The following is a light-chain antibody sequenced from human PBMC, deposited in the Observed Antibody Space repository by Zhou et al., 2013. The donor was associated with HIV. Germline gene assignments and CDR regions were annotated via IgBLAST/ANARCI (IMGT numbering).Light chain of an antibody. J-gene: IGKJ2*01. CDR2: GAS. Sequence: ETVMTQSPATLYLSPGEAATLYCRASQPGGTNLAWYQQKPGQAPRLLIYGASTRATGIPARFSGSGSGTDFTLTISSLQSEDFAVYYCQQYNNWPLFGQGTRLE. CDR3: QQYNNWPL. V-gene: IGKV3-15*01. CDR1: QPGGTN.